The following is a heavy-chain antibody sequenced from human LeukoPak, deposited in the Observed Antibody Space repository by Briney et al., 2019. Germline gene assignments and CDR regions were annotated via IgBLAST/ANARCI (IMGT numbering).Heavy chain of an antibody. CDR2: ISGIGGST. CDR3: AKSYCSSTSCYVDYYYYMDV. CDR1: GFTFSSYG. J-gene: IGHJ6*03. D-gene: IGHD2-2*01. Sequence: PGGSLRLSCAASGFTFSSYGMSWVRQAPGKGLEWVSAISGIGGSTYYADSVKGRFTISRDNSKNTLYLQMNSLRAEDTAVYYCAKSYCSSTSCYVDYYYYMDVWGKGTTVTVSS. V-gene: IGHV3-23*01.